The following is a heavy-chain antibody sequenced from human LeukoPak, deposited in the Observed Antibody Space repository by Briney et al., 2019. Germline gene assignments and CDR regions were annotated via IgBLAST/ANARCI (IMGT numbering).Heavy chain of an antibody. J-gene: IGHJ6*03. V-gene: IGHV4-4*07. CDR2: IYTSGST. Sequence: SETLSLTCTVSCGSISSSYWSWIRQPAGKGLEWIGRIYTSGSTNYNPSLKSRVTMSVDTSKNQFSLKLSSVTAADTAVYYCARGGDCSSTSCYLYYYYYYMDVWGKGTTVTVSS. CDR1: CGSISSSY. CDR3: ARGGDCSSTSCYLYYYYYYMDV. D-gene: IGHD2-2*01.